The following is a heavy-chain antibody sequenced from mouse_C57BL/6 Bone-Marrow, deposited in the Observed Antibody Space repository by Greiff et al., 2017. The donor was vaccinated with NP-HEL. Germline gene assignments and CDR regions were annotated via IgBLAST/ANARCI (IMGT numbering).Heavy chain of an antibody. CDR1: GFTFSSYT. V-gene: IGHV5-9*01. CDR3: ARLTGRYFDV. D-gene: IGHD4-1*01. J-gene: IGHJ1*03. CDR2: ISGGGGNT. Sequence: VQLKESGGGLVKPGGSLKLSCAASGFTFSSYTMSWVRQTPEKRLEWVATISGGGGNTYYPDSVKGRFTIARDNAKNTLYLQMSSLRSEDTALYYCARLTGRYFDVWGTGTTVTVSS.